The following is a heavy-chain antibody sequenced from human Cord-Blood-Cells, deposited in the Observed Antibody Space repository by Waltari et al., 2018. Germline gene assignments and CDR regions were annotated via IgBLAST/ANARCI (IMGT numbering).Heavy chain of an antibody. CDR1: GGSFSGYY. D-gene: IGHD2-2*01. J-gene: IGHJ5*02. CDR2: SNHSGST. V-gene: IGHV4-34*01. CDR3: ARDRARVVPAARRGIGNWFDP. Sequence: QVQLQQWGAGLLKPSETLSLTCAVYGGSFSGYYWSWIRQPPGKGLEWIGESNHSGSTNDNPSLKSRVTISVDTSKNQFSLKLSSVTAADTAVYYCARDRARVVPAARRGIGNWFDPWGQGTLVTVSS.